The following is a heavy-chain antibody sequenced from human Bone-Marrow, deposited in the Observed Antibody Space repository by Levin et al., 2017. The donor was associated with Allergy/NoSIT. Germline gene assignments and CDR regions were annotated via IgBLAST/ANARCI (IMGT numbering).Heavy chain of an antibody. V-gene: IGHV3-53*01. CDR3: AGTNNSYQFFQH. CDR2: FYGSGRI. Sequence: GGSLRLSCAASGFTVSTNYMTWVRQAPGKGLEWVSIFYGSGRIYYADFAKGRFTISRDDFKNTLYLQMDRLTVDDTAVYFCAGTNNSYQFFQHWGQGTLVTVSS. CDR1: GFTVSTNY. D-gene: IGHD1-1*01. J-gene: IGHJ1*01.